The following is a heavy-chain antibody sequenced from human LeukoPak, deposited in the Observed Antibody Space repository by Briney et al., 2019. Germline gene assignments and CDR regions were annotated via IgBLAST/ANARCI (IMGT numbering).Heavy chain of an antibody. D-gene: IGHD3-10*01. CDR1: GFTFSSYA. CDR3: AKFMVRGNYYYYGMDV. J-gene: IGHJ6*02. V-gene: IGHV3-23*01. Sequence: GGSLRLSCAASGFTFSSYAMSWVRQAPGKGLEWVSAISGSGGSTYYADSVKGRFTISRDNSKNTLYLQMNSLRAEDTAVYYCAKFMVRGNYYYYGMDVWGQGTTVTVSS. CDR2: ISGSGGST.